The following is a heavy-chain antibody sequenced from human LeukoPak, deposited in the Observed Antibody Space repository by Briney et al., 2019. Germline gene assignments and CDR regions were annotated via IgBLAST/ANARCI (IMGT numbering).Heavy chain of an antibody. CDR2: ISGSGGST. CDR1: GFTFSSYA. CDR3: AKDSEYYDFWSRYNHYSYHYMDV. D-gene: IGHD3-3*01. V-gene: IGHV3-23*01. Sequence: PGGSLRLSCAASGFTFSSYAMSWVRQAPGKGLEWVSAISGSGGSTYYADSVKGRFTISRDNSKNTLYLQINSLRVEDTATYYCAKDSEYYDFWSRYNHYSYHYMDVWGKGTTVTVSS. J-gene: IGHJ6*03.